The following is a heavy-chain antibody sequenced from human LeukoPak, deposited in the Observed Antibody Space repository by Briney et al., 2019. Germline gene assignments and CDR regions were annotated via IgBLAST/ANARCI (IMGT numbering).Heavy chain of an antibody. Sequence: PGGSLRLSCAASGFTFSSYAMTWVRQAPGKGLEWVSIISGSGDSALSADSMRGRFTISRDNSKNTLYLQMDALRAEDTAVYYCAKALGANCGAGCSSRYFDCWGQGTLVTVSS. CDR1: GFTFSSYA. D-gene: IGHD2-21*02. CDR2: ISGSGDSA. J-gene: IGHJ4*02. CDR3: AKALGANCGAGCSSRYFDC. V-gene: IGHV3-23*01.